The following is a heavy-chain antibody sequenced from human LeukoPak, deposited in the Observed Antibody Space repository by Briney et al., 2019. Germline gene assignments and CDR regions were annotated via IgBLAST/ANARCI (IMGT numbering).Heavy chain of an antibody. V-gene: IGHV4-38-2*01. CDR2: IYHSGST. Sequence: XAXXGYSXXSGYYWGWIRRPPGKGLEWIGSIYHSGSTYYNPSLKSRVIISVDTSKNQFSLKRSSVTAADTAVYYCARPNSSSCYYFDYWGQGTLVTVSS. J-gene: IGHJ4*02. D-gene: IGHD6-13*01. CDR3: ARPNSSSCYYFDY. CDR1: GYSXXSGYY.